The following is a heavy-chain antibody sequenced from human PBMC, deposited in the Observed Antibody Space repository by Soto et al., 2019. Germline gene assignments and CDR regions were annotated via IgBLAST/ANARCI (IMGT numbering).Heavy chain of an antibody. CDR2: INPNSGAT. D-gene: IGHD3-16*01. CDR3: ARGGGTTLAPLP. V-gene: IGHV1-2*02. Sequence: GASVKVSCKASGYPFTSYYIHWVRQAPGQGFEWMGWINPNSGATKYAPKFQGRVTMTRDTSNRTAYLELSRLTSDDTAIYYCARGGGTTLAPLPWGQGTPVTVSS. J-gene: IGHJ5*02. CDR1: GYPFTSYY.